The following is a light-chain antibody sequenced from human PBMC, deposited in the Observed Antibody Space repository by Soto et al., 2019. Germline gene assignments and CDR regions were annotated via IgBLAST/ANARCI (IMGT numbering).Light chain of an antibody. CDR3: AAWDDSLNGPV. CDR1: SSNIGSNT. J-gene: IGLJ7*01. CDR2: SNI. V-gene: IGLV1-44*01. Sequence: QPVLTQPPSASGTPGQRVTISCSGSSSNIGSNTVNWYQQIPGTAPKLLIYSNIQRPSGVPDRFSGSKSGTSASLAISGLQSEDEADYYCAAWDDSLNGPVFGTGTQLTVL.